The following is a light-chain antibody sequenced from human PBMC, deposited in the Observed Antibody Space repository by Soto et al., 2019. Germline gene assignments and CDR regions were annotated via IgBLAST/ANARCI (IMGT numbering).Light chain of an antibody. J-gene: IGKJ5*01. CDR3: HQYDNFPPT. CDR1: QDINNY. Sequence: TPSPSSLSASIGSRATITCRASQDINNYLNWYQQKPGQAPKLLIYDASNLATGVPSRFSGSGSRTDFSFTISSLQPEDIATYYCHQYDNFPPTFGQGTRLEIK. V-gene: IGKV1-33*01. CDR2: DAS.